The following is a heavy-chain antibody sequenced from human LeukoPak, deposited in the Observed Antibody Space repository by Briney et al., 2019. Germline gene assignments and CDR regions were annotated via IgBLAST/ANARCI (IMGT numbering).Heavy chain of an antibody. CDR3: ARAILSGYPDS. CDR2: IYYSGST. Sequence: SETLSLTCTVSGGSISSSSYYWGWIRQPPGKGLEWIGSIYYSGSTYYNPSLKSRVTISVDTSKNQFSLKLSSVTAADTAVYYCARAILSGYPDSWGQGTLVIVFS. V-gene: IGHV4-39*07. CDR1: GGSISSSSYY. J-gene: IGHJ4*02. D-gene: IGHD3-3*01.